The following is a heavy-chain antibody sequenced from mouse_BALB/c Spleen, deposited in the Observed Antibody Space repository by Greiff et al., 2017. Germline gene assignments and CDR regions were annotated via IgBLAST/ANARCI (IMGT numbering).Heavy chain of an antibody. V-gene: IGHV5-6-4*01. CDR1: GFTFSSYT. D-gene: IGHD2-1*01. J-gene: IGHJ3*01. Sequence: DVKLVESGGGLVKPGGSLKLSCAASGFTFSSYTMSWVRQTPEKRLEWVATISSGGSYTYYPDSVKGRFTISRDNAKNTLYLQMSSLKSEDTAMYYCTRDLPDWFAYWGQGTLVTVSA. CDR2: ISSGGSYT. CDR3: TRDLPDWFAY.